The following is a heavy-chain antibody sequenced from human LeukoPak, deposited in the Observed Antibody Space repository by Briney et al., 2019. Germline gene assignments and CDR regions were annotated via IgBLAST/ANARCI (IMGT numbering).Heavy chain of an antibody. D-gene: IGHD2-21*02. CDR2: IYYTGIT. Sequence: PSETLSLTCTVSGGSISSSTYYWGWIRQPPGKGLEWIGSIYYTGITYYNPSLKSRVTISVDTSKNQFSLKLSSVTAAATAVYYCTRRGDLGRAFDVWGQGTMVTVSS. V-gene: IGHV4-39*01. J-gene: IGHJ3*01. CDR3: TRRGDLGRAFDV. CDR1: GGSISSSTYY.